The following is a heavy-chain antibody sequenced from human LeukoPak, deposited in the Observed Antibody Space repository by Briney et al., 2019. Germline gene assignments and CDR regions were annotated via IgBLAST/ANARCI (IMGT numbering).Heavy chain of an antibody. CDR3: ARDRSYYDSSGYYYQPGDY. J-gene: IGHJ4*02. D-gene: IGHD3-22*01. CDR2: ISSSGSTI. V-gene: IGHV3-48*03. CDR1: GFTFRSYE. Sequence: PGGSLRLSCAASGFTFRSYEMNWVRQAPGKGLEWVSYISSSGSTIYYADSVKGRFTISRDNAKSSLYLQMNSLRAEDTAVYYCARDRSYYDSSGYYYQPGDYWGRGTLVTVSS.